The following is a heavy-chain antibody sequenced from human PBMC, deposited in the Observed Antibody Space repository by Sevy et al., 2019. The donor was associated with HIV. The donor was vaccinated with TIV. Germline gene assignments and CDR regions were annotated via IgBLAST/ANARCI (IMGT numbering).Heavy chain of an antibody. J-gene: IGHJ5*02. D-gene: IGHD5-18*01. CDR2: ISSSSSYT. V-gene: IGHV3-11*06. Sequence: GGSLRLSCAASGFTFSDYYMSWIRQAPGKGLEWVSYISSSSSYTNYADSVKGRFTISRDNAKNSLYLQMNSLRAEDTAVYYCAREVRIQLWARGFDPWGQGTLVTVSS. CDR1: GFTFSDYY. CDR3: AREVRIQLWARGFDP.